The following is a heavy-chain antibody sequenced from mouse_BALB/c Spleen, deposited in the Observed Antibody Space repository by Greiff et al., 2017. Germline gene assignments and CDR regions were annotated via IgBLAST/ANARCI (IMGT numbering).Heavy chain of an antibody. J-gene: IGHJ2*01. CDR2: IYPGNSDT. CDR1: GYTFTSYW. Sequence: VQLQQSGTVLARPGASVKMSCKASGYTFTSYWMHWVKQRPGQGLEWIGAIYPGNSDTSYNQKFKGKATLTAVTSTSTAYMELSSLTNEDSAVYYCTREGYGPYFDFWGQGTTLTVSS. CDR3: TREGYGPYFDF. V-gene: IGHV1-5*01. D-gene: IGHD2-10*02.